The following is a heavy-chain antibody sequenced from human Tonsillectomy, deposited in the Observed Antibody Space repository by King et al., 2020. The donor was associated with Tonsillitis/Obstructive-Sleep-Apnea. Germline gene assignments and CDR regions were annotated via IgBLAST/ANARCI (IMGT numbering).Heavy chain of an antibody. CDR1: GFTASSTY. J-gene: IGHJ4*02. Sequence: VQLVESGGGLIQPGGSLRLSCAASGFTASSTYMSWVRQAPGKGLEWVSVIYTDGTTHSADPVKGRFTISSDNSTNTLYLQMNSLRAEDAAIYYCTRGGDYDLPAGEDTFDCWGQGTLVTVSS. D-gene: IGHD5-12*01. CDR3: TRGGDYDLPAGEDTFDC. V-gene: IGHV3-53*01. CDR2: IYTDGTT.